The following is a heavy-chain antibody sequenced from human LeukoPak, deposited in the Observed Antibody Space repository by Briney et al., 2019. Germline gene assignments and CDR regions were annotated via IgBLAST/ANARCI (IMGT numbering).Heavy chain of an antibody. V-gene: IGHV3-23*01. CDR2: ISGSGGST. CDR3: AKSGIAAAGTFDY. J-gene: IGHJ4*02. CDR1: GFTFSSYA. Sequence: GGSLRLSCAASGFTFSSYAMSWVRQAPGKGLEWVSAISGSGGSTYYADSVKGRFTSSRDNSKNTLYLQMNSLRAGDTAVYYCAKSGIAAAGTFDYWGQGTLVTVSS. D-gene: IGHD6-13*01.